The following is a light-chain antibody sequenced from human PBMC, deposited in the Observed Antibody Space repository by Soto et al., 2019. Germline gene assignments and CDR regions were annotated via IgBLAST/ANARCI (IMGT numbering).Light chain of an antibody. CDR3: QQRSNWPPLT. CDR1: QSVSRY. V-gene: IGKV3-11*01. Sequence: EIVLTQSPDTLSLSPGESATLSCRASQSVSRYLAWYQQKPGQTPRLLIYDASNRAAGIPARFSGSGSGTDFTLTISSLEPEDFAVYYCQQRSNWPPLTFGGGTKVDIK. J-gene: IGKJ4*01. CDR2: DAS.